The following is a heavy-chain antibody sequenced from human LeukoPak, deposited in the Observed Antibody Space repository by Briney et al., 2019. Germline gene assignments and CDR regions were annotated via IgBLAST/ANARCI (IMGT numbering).Heavy chain of an antibody. CDR3: ARSSSWYHWFDP. D-gene: IGHD6-13*01. V-gene: IGHV4-61*02. CDR2: IYTSGST. CDR1: GGSISSGSYY. J-gene: IGHJ5*02. Sequence: SETLSLTCTVSGGSISSGSYYWSWIRQPAGKGLEWIGRIYTSGSTNYNPSLKSRATISVDTSKNQFSLKLSSVTAADTAVYYCARSSSWYHWFDPWGQGTLVTVSS.